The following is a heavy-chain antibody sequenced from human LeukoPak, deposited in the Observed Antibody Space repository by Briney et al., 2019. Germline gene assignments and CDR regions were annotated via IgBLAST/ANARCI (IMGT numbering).Heavy chain of an antibody. Sequence: PGGTLRLSCAASGFTFSSYAMHWVPHAPGKGLEWVAVISYDGSNKYYADSVKGRFTISRDNSKNTLYLQMNSLRAEDTAVYYCARAGPTSLYCYDSSGYYPAADYWGQGTLVTVSS. J-gene: IGHJ4*02. CDR1: GFTFSSYA. D-gene: IGHD3-22*01. CDR2: ISYDGSNK. CDR3: ARAGPTSLYCYDSSGYYPAADY. V-gene: IGHV3-30*04.